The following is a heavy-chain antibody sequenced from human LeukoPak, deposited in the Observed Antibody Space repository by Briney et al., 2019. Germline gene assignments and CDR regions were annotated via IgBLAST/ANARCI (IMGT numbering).Heavy chain of an antibody. V-gene: IGHV4-38-2*02. CDR2: IYHSGST. CDR1: GYSISSGYY. D-gene: IGHD2-15*01. Sequence: PSETLSLTCTVSGYSISSGYYWGWIRQPPGKGLEWIGSIYHSGSTYYNPSLKSRVTISVDTSKNQFSLKLSSVTAADTAVYYCARASLLAPVYFDYWGQGTLVTVSS. J-gene: IGHJ4*02. CDR3: ARASLLAPVYFDY.